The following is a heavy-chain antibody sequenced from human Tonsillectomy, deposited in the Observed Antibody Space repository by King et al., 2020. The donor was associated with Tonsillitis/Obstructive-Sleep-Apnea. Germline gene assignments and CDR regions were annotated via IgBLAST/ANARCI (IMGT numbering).Heavy chain of an antibody. Sequence: VQLQQWGAGLLKPSETLSLTCAVYGGSFSGYYWSWIRQPPGKGLEWIGESNHSGSTNYNPSLKSRVNISVDTSKNQFSLKLSSVTAADTAVYYCARTSSAGAFDIWGQGTMVTVSS. D-gene: IGHD2-2*01. CDR2: SNHSGST. V-gene: IGHV4-34*01. CDR3: ARTSSAGAFDI. CDR1: GGSFSGYY. J-gene: IGHJ3*02.